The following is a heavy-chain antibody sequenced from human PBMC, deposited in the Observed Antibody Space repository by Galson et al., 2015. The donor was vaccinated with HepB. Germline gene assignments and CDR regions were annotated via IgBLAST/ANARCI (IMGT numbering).Heavy chain of an antibody. Sequence: CAISGDSVFSSSIAWNWIRLSPSSGLEWLGRTYYRSKWSTEYAVSLKSRITINLDTSKNQFSLQLNSVTPEDTAVYYCTRGQHSAFDIWGQGTMVTVSS. CDR3: TRGQHSAFDI. CDR1: GDSVFSSSIA. V-gene: IGHV6-1*01. CDR2: TYYRSKWST. J-gene: IGHJ3*02.